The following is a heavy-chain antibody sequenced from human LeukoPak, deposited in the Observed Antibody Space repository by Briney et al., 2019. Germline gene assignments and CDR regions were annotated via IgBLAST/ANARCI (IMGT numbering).Heavy chain of an antibody. Sequence: GSLRLSCAASGFTFSSYWMSWVRQAPGKGLEWVANIKQDGSEKYYVDSVKGRFTISRDNAKNSLYLQMNSLRAEDTAVYYCARGISYDSSGYYYPDWSIGGMDVWGQGTTVTVSS. J-gene: IGHJ6*02. CDR2: IKQDGSEK. CDR3: ARGISYDSSGYYYPDWSIGGMDV. V-gene: IGHV3-7*01. CDR1: GFTFSSYW. D-gene: IGHD3-22*01.